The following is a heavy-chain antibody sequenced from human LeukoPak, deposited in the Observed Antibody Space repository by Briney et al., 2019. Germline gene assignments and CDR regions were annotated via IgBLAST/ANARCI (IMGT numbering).Heavy chain of an antibody. J-gene: IGHJ5*02. CDR3: ARDGVRGLTLNWFDP. V-gene: IGHV4-4*07. CDR1: GGSIRSYY. Sequence: PSETLSLICTVSGGSIRSYYWSWIRQPAPKGLEWIGRIYTSGSTNYNPSLKSRVTMSVDTSKNQFSLKLSSVTAADTAVYYCARDGVRGLTLNWFDPWGQGTLVTVSS. D-gene: IGHD3-10*01. CDR2: IYTSGST.